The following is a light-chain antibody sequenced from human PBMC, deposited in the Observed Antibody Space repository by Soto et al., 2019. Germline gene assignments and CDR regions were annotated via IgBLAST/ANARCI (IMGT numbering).Light chain of an antibody. CDR1: SVSSY. CDR2: DAS. J-gene: IGKJ4*01. Sequence: SVSSYLAWYQQKPGQAPRLLIYDASNRATGIPARFSGGGSGTDVTRTLSRHESEDFAVNYCPQYASAALTFDVGTKVDIK. CDR3: PQYASAALT. V-gene: IGKV3-11*01.